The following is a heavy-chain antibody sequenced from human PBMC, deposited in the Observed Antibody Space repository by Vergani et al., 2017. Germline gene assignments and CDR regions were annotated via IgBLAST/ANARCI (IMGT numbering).Heavy chain of an antibody. D-gene: IGHD2-2*02. CDR1: GFPFSSYE. Sequence: EVQLVESGGGLVQLGGSLRLSCAASGFPFSSYEMNWVRQAPGKGLEWVSYICSSGSTIYYADSVKGRFTISRDNAQNSLYLQMNSLGAEDTAVYYCARIPRGYCSSTSCYTHYYYYMDVWGKGTTVTVSS. J-gene: IGHJ6*03. CDR2: ICSSGSTI. CDR3: ARIPRGYCSSTSCYTHYYYYMDV. V-gene: IGHV3-48*03.